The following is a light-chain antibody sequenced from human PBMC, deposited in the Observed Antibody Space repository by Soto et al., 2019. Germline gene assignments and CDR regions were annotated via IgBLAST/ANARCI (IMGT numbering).Light chain of an antibody. Sequence: SYELNQPPSVSVSPGQTASITCSGDELGDKYACWYQQKPGQSPVLVIYQDNRRPSGTPARFSGSNSGSTATLTISGTQPMDEADCYCQAWDRSTVVFGGGTKVTVL. CDR3: QAWDRSTVV. CDR1: ELGDKY. J-gene: IGLJ2*01. V-gene: IGLV3-1*01. CDR2: QDN.